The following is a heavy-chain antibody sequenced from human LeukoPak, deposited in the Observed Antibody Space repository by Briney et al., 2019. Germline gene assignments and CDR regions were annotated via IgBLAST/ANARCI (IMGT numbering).Heavy chain of an antibody. D-gene: IGHD2-15*01. CDR1: GFTFRSYW. V-gene: IGHV3-7*01. J-gene: IGHJ5*02. CDR3: ARWARYCSSGSCYSWFDP. Sequence: GGSPRLSCAASGFTFRSYWMSWVRQAPGKGLEWVANMKLDGSEEYYVDSVKGRFTISSDNATNSLYLQMNSLRVDDTAVYYCARWARYCSSGSCYSWFDPWGQGTLVTVSS. CDR2: MKLDGSEE.